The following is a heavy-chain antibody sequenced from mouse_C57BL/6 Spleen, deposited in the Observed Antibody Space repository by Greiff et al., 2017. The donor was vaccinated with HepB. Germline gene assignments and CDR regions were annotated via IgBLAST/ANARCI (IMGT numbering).Heavy chain of an antibody. J-gene: IGHJ3*01. V-gene: IGHV3-6*01. D-gene: IGHD2-1*01. Sequence: EVKLVESGPGLVKPSQSLSLTCSVTGYSITSGYYWNWIRQFPGNKLEWMGYISYDGSNNYNPSLKNRISITRDTSKNQFFLKLNSVTTEDTATYYCAINYPFAYWGQGTLVTVSA. CDR3: AINYPFAY. CDR1: GYSITSGYY. CDR2: ISYDGSN.